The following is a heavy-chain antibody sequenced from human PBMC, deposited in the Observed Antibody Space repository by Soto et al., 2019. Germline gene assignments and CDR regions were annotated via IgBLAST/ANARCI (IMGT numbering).Heavy chain of an antibody. Sequence: EVQLVESGGGLVKPGGSLRLSCAASGFTFSNAWMNWVRQAPGKGLEWVGRIKSKTDGGTTDYAAPVKGRFTISRDDSKNTLYLQMNSLKTEDTAVYYCTTDPKLDYYGSGSSFDYWGQGILVTVSS. D-gene: IGHD3-10*01. V-gene: IGHV3-15*07. CDR3: TTDPKLDYYGSGSSFDY. J-gene: IGHJ4*02. CDR1: GFTFSNAW. CDR2: IKSKTDGGTT.